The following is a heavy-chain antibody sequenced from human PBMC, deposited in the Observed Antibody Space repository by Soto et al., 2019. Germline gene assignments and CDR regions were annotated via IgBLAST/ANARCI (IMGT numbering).Heavy chain of an antibody. J-gene: IGHJ4*02. D-gene: IGHD6-19*01. CDR3: AKDPAVSGRQFDI. CDR2: ISGGGRST. CDR1: GFTFSSYA. V-gene: IGHV3-23*01. Sequence: EVQLLESGGGLVQPGGSLRLSCAASGFTFSSYAMSWVRQAPGKGLEWVSAISGGGRSTYYADSVKGRFIISRDNFKNTLYVQMSSLRAEDTAVYYCAKDPAVSGRQFDIWGQGSLVTVSS.